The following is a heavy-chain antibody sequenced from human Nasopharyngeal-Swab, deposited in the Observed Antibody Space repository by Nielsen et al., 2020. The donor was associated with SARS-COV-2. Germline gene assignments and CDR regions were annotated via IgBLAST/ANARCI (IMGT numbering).Heavy chain of an antibody. J-gene: IGHJ4*02. CDR3: TRDTPAMFAY. Sequence: GGSLRLSCAASGFTFDIYTMNWVRQTPGKGLEWVSAISSTGDYIYHAASVKGRFTISRDNAKNSLYLQMNSLRAEDTAVYYCTRDTPAMFAYWGQGTLVTVSP. V-gene: IGHV3-21*01. CDR1: GFTFDIYT. CDR2: ISSTGDYI.